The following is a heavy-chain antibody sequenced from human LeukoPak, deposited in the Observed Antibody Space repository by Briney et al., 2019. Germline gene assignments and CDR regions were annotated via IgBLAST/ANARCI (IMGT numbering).Heavy chain of an antibody. CDR2: IDPDGSET. V-gene: IGHV3-7*01. Sequence: GGSLILSCAASGFTFNNYWMSWVRQAPGKGLEWVANIDPDGSETQYVDSVKGRFTTSRDNAKNSLFLQMNGLRAEDTAIYYCARIWYFGDNNWRYFDYWGQGTLVTVSS. CDR3: ARIWYFGDNNWRYFDY. D-gene: IGHD1-20*01. J-gene: IGHJ4*02. CDR1: GFTFNNYW.